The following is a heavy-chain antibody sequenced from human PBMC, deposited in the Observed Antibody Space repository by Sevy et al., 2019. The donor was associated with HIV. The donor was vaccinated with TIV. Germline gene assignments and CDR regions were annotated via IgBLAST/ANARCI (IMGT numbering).Heavy chain of an antibody. Sequence: GGSLRLSCAASGFTFSSYDMHWVRQATGKGLEWVSAIGTAGDTSYPGSVKGRFTISRKNAKNSLYLQMNSLVAGDTSVYYCARRYCSSTSCYDYYNGMDVWGQGTTVTVSS. CDR3: ARRYCSSTSCYDYYNGMDV. D-gene: IGHD2-2*01. CDR1: GFTFSSYD. CDR2: IGTAGDT. J-gene: IGHJ6*02. V-gene: IGHV3-13*01.